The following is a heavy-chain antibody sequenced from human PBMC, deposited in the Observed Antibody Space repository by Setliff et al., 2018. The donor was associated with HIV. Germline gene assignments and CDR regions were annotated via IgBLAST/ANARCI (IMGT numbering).Heavy chain of an antibody. Sequence: KTSETLSLTCSVSGDSVGSYFWAWIRQPAGKGLEWIGRVYSNGNTNYKPSLKSRVTMAVDTSKNQIFLSLTSVTAADTGVYYCARDSGITMVRKVIGRAGLDAWGQGTLVTVSS. D-gene: IGHD3-10*01. V-gene: IGHV4-4*07. J-gene: IGHJ5*02. CDR2: VYSNGNT. CDR1: GDSVGSYF. CDR3: ARDSGITMVRKVIGRAGLDA.